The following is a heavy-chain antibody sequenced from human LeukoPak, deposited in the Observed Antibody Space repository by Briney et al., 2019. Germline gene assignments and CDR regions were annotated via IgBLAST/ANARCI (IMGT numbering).Heavy chain of an antibody. V-gene: IGHV3-33*01. CDR1: GFTFSSYG. D-gene: IGHD3-10*01. CDR3: ARGYYGSGRPIDY. CDR2: IWYDGNNK. J-gene: IGHJ4*02. Sequence: PGRSLRLSCAASGFTFSSYGMHWVRQAPGKGLEWVAVIWYDGNNKYYADSVKRRFTISRDNSKNTLYLQMNSLRAEDTAVYYCARGYYGSGRPIDYWGQGTLVTVSS.